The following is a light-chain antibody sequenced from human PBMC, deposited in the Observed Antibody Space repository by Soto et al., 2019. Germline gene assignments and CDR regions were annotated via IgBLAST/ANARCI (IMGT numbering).Light chain of an antibody. CDR1: ISDIGAYNY. CDR2: GVT. Sequence: QYALPQPASLSRSPGQSITISCTGTISDIGAYNYVSWYQQYPGKAPKLMIYGVTNRPSGVSNRFSGSKTGNTASLTISGLQAEDEADYYCFSHRSGDSNVFGTGTKVTVL. CDR3: FSHRSGDSNV. J-gene: IGLJ1*01. V-gene: IGLV2-14*01.